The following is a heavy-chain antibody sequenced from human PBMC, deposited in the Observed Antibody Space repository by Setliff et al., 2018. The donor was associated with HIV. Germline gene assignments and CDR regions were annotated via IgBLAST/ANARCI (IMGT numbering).Heavy chain of an antibody. CDR2: IYYSGST. CDR3: AIRSRLGGSSNYFDS. CDR1: GFTFRGYA. V-gene: IGHV4-38-2*01. D-gene: IGHD1-26*01. J-gene: IGHJ4*02. Sequence: SETLSLSCAASGFTFRGYAMSWVRQPPGKGLEWIGSIYYSGSTYYNPSLKSRVTISVDLSKKQISLKLSSVTAADTAIYYCAIRSRLGGSSNYFDSWGQGALVTVSS.